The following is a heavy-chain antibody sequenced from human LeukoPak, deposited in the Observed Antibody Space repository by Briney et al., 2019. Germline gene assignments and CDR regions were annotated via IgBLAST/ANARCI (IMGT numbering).Heavy chain of an antibody. D-gene: IGHD5-12*01. CDR1: GYTFTDYY. Sequence: ASVKVSCRSSGYTFTDYYIHWVRQAPGQGLECMGWINPDNGGTNYAQKFQGRVTMTRDTSIRTVYMDLSRLRSDDTAVFYCTREDRVGNWFDPWGQGTQVTVSS. CDR2: INPDNGGT. CDR3: TREDRVGNWFDP. J-gene: IGHJ5*02. V-gene: IGHV1-2*02.